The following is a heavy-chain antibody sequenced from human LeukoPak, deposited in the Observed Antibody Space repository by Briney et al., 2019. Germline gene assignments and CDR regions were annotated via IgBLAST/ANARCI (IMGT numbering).Heavy chain of an antibody. Sequence: ASVKVSCKASGYTFTSYYMHWVRQAPGQGLEWMGIINPSGGSTSYAQKFQGRVTMTRDTSTSTVYMELSSLRSEDTAVYYCAREARGMATNAHDAFDIWGQGTMVTVSS. CDR2: INPSGGST. J-gene: IGHJ3*02. V-gene: IGHV1-46*01. D-gene: IGHD5-24*01. CDR3: AREARGMATNAHDAFDI. CDR1: GYTFTSYY.